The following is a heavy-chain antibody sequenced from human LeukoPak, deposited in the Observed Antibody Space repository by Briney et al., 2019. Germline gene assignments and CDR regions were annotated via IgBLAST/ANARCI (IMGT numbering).Heavy chain of an antibody. D-gene: IGHD3-22*01. CDR3: ARGRQWLTTGDAFDI. V-gene: IGHV4-34*01. CDR2: INHSGST. CDR1: GGSFSGYY. J-gene: IGHJ3*02. Sequence: SETLSLTCAVYGGSFSGYYWSWLRQPPGKGREWLGEINHSGSTNYNPSLKSRVTISVDTSKNQVSLKLSSVTAADTAVYYCARGRQWLTTGDAFDIWGQGTMVTVSS.